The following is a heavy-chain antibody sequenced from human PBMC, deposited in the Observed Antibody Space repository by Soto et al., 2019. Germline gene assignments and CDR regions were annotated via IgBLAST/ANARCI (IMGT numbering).Heavy chain of an antibody. V-gene: IGHV1-69*13. CDR1: GGTFSSYA. J-gene: IGHJ3*02. D-gene: IGHD4-4*01. CDR3: ARGTTVTTYDAFDI. Sequence: GASVKVSCKASGGTFSSYAISWVRQAPGQGLEWMGGIIHIFGTANYAQKFQGRVTITADESTSTAYMELSSLRSEDTAVYYCARGTTVTTYDAFDIWGQGTMVTVSS. CDR2: IIHIFGTA.